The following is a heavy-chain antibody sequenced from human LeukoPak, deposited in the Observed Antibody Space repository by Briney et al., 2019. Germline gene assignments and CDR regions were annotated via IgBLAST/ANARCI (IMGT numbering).Heavy chain of an antibody. CDR3: AKDLPLGWELSNRYYFDY. V-gene: IGHV3-23*01. J-gene: IGHJ4*02. Sequence: GGSLRLSCAASGFTFSSYAMSWVRQAPGKGLKWVSAISGSGGSTYYADSVKGRFTISRDNSKNTLYLQMNSLRAEDTAVYYCAKDLPLGWELSNRYYFDYWGQGTLVTVSS. CDR2: ISGSGGST. CDR1: GFTFSSYA. D-gene: IGHD1-26*01.